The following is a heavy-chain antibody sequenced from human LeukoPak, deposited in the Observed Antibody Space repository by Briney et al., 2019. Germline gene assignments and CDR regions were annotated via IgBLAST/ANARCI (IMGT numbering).Heavy chain of an antibody. D-gene: IGHD5-24*01. J-gene: IGHJ4*02. CDR2: IYYSGST. Sequence: SETLSLTCAVYGGSFSGYYWSWIRQPPGKGLEWIGSIYYSGSTYYNPSLKSRVTISVDTSKNQFSLKLSSVTAADTAVYYCARDGYQTGSDYWGQGTLVTVSS. CDR1: GGSFSGYY. V-gene: IGHV4-34*01. CDR3: ARDGYQTGSDY.